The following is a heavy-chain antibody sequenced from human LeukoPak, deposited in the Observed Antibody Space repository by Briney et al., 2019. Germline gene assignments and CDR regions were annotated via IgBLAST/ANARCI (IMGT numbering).Heavy chain of an antibody. CDR2: INHSGST. Sequence: SETLSLTCAAYGGSFSGYYWSWIRQPPGKGLEWIGEINHSGSTNYNPSLKSRVTISVDTSKNQFSLKLSFVTAADTAVYYCARGEVVPAAIPWYYYYYMDVWGKGTTVTVSS. CDR1: GGSFSGYY. V-gene: IGHV4-34*01. J-gene: IGHJ6*03. CDR3: ARGEVVPAAIPWYYYYYMDV. D-gene: IGHD2-2*01.